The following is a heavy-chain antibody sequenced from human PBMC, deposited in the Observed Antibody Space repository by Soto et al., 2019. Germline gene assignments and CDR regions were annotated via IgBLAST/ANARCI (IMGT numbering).Heavy chain of an antibody. CDR2: IIPKLGIT. CDR1: GCTFSDNS. V-gene: IGHV1-69*02. D-gene: IGHD2-8*02. Sequence: QVQLVQSGAEEKKPGSSVKVSCKASGCTFSDNSIGWVRQAPGQGLEWVGRIIPKLGITNYSQRFQDRVRITADKSTSTVYLELTGLRSGDTAVYFCARVYCPDIKCRNYNYYHYMDVWGRGTTVTVSS. CDR3: ARVYCPDIKCRNYNYYHYMDV. J-gene: IGHJ6*03.